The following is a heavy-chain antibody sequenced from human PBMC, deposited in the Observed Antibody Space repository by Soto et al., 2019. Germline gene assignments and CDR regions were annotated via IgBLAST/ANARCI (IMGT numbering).Heavy chain of an antibody. CDR2: IKQDGTEK. CDR3: ARGDTPMITGMDSFDI. J-gene: IGHJ3*02. Sequence: GGSLRLSCAASGFTFSRYWMNWVRQAPGRGLEWVANIKQDGTEKNYVDSVKGRFTISRDNARNSLYLQMDSLRAEDTAVYFCARGDTPMITGMDSFDIWGQGTMVTVSS. CDR1: GFTFSRYW. V-gene: IGHV3-7*01. D-gene: IGHD5-18*01.